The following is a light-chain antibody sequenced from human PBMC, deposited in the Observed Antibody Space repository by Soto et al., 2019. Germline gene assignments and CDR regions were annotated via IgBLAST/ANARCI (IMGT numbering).Light chain of an antibody. CDR1: QDISNY. V-gene: IGKV1-27*01. Sequence: DIQMTQSPSSLSASVGDRVTITCRATQDISNYLAWYQQKPGKVPKLLIHAVSTLQAGVQSRFSGSGYGTLFTLTISSLQPEDAATYYCQQYKTAPNTFGQGTRLEIK. CDR3: QQYKTAPNT. CDR2: AVS. J-gene: IGKJ2*01.